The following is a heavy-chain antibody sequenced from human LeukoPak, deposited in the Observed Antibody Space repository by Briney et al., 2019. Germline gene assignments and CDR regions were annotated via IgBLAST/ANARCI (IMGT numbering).Heavy chain of an antibody. V-gene: IGHV3-21*04. CDR3: AKSLYCGGNPA. J-gene: IGHJ5*02. CDR1: GFTFSSYS. Sequence: KPGGSLRLSCAASGFTFSSYSMNWVRQAPGKGLEWVSSISSSSSYIYYAHSVKGRFTISRDTAKNSLYLQMNSLRAEDTALYYCAKSLYCGGNPAWGQGTLVTVSS. CDR2: ISSSSSYI. D-gene: IGHD4-23*01.